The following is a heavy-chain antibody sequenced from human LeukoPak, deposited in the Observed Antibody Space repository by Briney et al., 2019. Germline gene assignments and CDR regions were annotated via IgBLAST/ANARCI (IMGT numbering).Heavy chain of an antibody. CDR2: INHSGST. V-gene: IGHV4-34*01. Sequence: SETLSLTCAVYGGSFSGYYWSWIRQPPGKGLEWIGEINHSGSTNYNPSLKSRVTISVDTSKNQFSLKLSSVTAADTAVYHCARDGESGMDVWGQGTTVTVSS. CDR3: ARDGESGMDV. CDR1: GGSFSGYY. J-gene: IGHJ6*02.